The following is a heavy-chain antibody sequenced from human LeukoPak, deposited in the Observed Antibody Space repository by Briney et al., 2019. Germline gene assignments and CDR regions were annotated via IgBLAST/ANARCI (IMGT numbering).Heavy chain of an antibody. CDR2: ISGSGGST. D-gene: IGHD3-22*01. J-gene: IGHJ4*02. CDR1: GFTFTSSA. Sequence: GGSLTLSCAASGFTFTSSAMSWVRQAPGKGLECVSSISGSGGSTDYAHSVKGRFSTSRDKSKNTLYLQMNGLRAEDTAVYYCASHKENFYDSSGNYWGQGTLVTVSS. V-gene: IGHV3-23*01. CDR3: ASHKENFYDSSGNY.